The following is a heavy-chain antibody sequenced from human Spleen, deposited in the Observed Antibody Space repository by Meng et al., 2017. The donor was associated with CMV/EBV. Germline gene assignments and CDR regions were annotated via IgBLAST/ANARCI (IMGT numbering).Heavy chain of an antibody. CDR2: ISGSGDYT. Sequence: GGSLRLSCEASGFTFSSYEMNWVRQAPGKGLEWVSSISGSGDYTHYADSVKGRFTISRDNSKTTMYLQMSSLRAEDTAVYYCAKGRIVSFGEFDYWGQGTLVTVSS. J-gene: IGHJ4*02. V-gene: IGHV3-23*01. CDR1: GFTFSSYE. D-gene: IGHD3-10*01. CDR3: AKGRIVSFGEFDY.